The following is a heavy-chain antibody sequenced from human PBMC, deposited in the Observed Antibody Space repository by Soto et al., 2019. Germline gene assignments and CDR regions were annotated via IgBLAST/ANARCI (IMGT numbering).Heavy chain of an antibody. J-gene: IGHJ4*02. CDR3: AKDRQPDGLWPFDH. CDR1: GFTFRTYA. V-gene: IGHV3-23*01. Sequence: EVQLLESGGGLVKPGGSLRLSCAASGFTFRTYAMSWVRQAPGKGLEWVSGIFGSGGGISYADSVKGRFTISRDNSNNMLYLQMRSLIVEDTAVYYCAKDRQPDGLWPFDHWGQGTLVTVSS. D-gene: IGHD2-8*01. CDR2: IFGSGGGI.